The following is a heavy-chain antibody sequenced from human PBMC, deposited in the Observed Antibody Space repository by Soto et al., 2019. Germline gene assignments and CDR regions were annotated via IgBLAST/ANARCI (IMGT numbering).Heavy chain of an antibody. D-gene: IGHD3-16*01. CDR3: AKDWGESDY. V-gene: IGHV3-9*01. Sequence: EVQLVESGGGLVQPGRSLRLSCAASGFTFDDYAMHWVRQAPGKGLEWVSGISWNSGSIGYADSVKGRFTISRDNAKNSLYLQMNSLRAEDTALYYCAKDWGESDYWGQGTLVTVSS. CDR2: ISWNSGSI. CDR1: GFTFDDYA. J-gene: IGHJ4*02.